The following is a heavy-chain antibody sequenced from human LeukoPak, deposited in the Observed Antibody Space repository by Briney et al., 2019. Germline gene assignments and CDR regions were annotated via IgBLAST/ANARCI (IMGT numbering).Heavy chain of an antibody. D-gene: IGHD6-19*01. V-gene: IGHV4-4*02. J-gene: IGHJ4*02. CDR1: GGSISSSNW. CDR2: IYHSGST. Sequence: SETLSLTCAVSGGSISSSNWWSWVRQPPGKGLEWIGEIYHSGSTNYNPSLKSRVTISVDTSKNQFSLKLSSVTAADTAVYYCARGYSSGWYGYDYWGQGTLVTVSS. CDR3: ARGYSSGWYGYDY.